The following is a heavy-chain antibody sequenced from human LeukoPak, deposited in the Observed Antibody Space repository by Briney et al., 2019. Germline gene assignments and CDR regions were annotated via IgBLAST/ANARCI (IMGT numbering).Heavy chain of an antibody. CDR3: ARGAHYYDSSGYYWFDY. Sequence: ASVKVSCKASGYTFTSYGISWVRQAPRQGLEWMGWISAYNGNTNYAQKLQGRVTMTTDTSTSTAYMELRSLRSDDTAVYYCARGAHYYDSSGYYWFDYWGQGTLVTVSS. CDR2: ISAYNGNT. D-gene: IGHD3-22*01. J-gene: IGHJ4*02. V-gene: IGHV1-18*01. CDR1: GYTFTSYG.